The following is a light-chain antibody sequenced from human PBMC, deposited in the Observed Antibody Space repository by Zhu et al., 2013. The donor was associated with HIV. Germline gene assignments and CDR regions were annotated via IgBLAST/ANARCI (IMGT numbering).Light chain of an antibody. CDR3: QQYGGSPLT. J-gene: IGKJ4*01. CDR1: QSVSSSF. Sequence: DIVLTQSPGTLSLSPGDTATLSCRASQSVSSSFLAWYQQKIGQPPRLLMYETSTRAAGIPARFSGSGSVRDFTLTITGLEPEDFAVYYCQQYGGSPLTFGGGPRWKS. CDR2: ETS. V-gene: IGKV3-20*01.